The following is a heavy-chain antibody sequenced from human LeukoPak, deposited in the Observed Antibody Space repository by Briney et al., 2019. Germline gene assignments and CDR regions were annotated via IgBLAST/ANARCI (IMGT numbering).Heavy chain of an antibody. J-gene: IGHJ4*02. CDR1: GGSVSSGDYY. CDR2: IYYSGST. CDR3: ARGRSRTYYGSGSFSATYFDY. V-gene: IGHV4-31*03. Sequence: PSETLSLTCTVSGGSVSSGDYYWSWIRHHPGKGLEWIGYIYYSGSTYYNPSLTSRVTISVDTSKNQFSLELSSVTAADTAVYYCARGRSRTYYGSGSFSATYFDYWGQGTLVAVSS. D-gene: IGHD3-10*01.